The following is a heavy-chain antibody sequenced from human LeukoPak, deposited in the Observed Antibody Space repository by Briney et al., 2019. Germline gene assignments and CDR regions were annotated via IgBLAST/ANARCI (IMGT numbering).Heavy chain of an antibody. CDR2: ISGSGGST. CDR1: GFTFSSYA. J-gene: IGHJ3*02. V-gene: IGHV3-23*01. Sequence: GGSLRLSCAASGFTFSSYAMSWVRQAPGKGLEWVSAISGSGGSTYYADSVKVRFTISRDNSKNTLYLQMNSLRAEDTAVYYCARARSSWYDPGAFDIWGQGTMVTVSS. CDR3: ARARSSWYDPGAFDI. D-gene: IGHD6-13*01.